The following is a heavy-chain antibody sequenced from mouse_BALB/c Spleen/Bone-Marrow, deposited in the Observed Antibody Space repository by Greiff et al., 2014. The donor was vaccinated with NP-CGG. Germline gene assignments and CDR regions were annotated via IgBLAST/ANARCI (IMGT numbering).Heavy chain of an antibody. CDR3: ARHAYFDQTEVSFVC. Sequence: DVQLVESGGGLVKSGGSLKLSCAASGFSFSNCGMSWLRQTPEKRLEWVATISGDGRYTFYSDSAKGRFTISRDNAKNNLYLQLSSLRSEDTALYYCARHAYFDQTEVSFVCWGQGTLVTVSA. D-gene: IGHD2-4*01. CDR1: GFSFSNCG. CDR2: ISGDGRYT. V-gene: IGHV5-9-2*01. J-gene: IGHJ3*01.